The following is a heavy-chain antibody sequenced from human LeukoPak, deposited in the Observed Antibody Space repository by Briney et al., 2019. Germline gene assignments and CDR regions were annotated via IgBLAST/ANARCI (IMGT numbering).Heavy chain of an antibody. Sequence: GGSLRLSCAASGFTFDDYGMSWVRQAPGKGLEWVSGINWNGGRAGYADSVKGRFTISRDNAKNSLYLQMNSLRAGDTALYYCARGSEGYSSGWYLGYWGQGTLVTVSS. CDR3: ARGSEGYSSGWYLGY. D-gene: IGHD6-19*01. CDR1: GFTFDDYG. V-gene: IGHV3-20*04. CDR2: INWNGGRA. J-gene: IGHJ4*02.